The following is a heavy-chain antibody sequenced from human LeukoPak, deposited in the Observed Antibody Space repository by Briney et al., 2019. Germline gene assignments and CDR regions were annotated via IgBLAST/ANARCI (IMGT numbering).Heavy chain of an antibody. Sequence: GRSLRLSCAASGFTFSSYAMHWVRQAPGKGLEYVSAISSNGGSTYYANSVKGRFTISRDNSKNTLYLQMGSLRAEDMAVYYCARGSPYYYDSSAWYFQHWGQGTLVTVSS. CDR3: ARGSPYYYDSSAWYFQH. V-gene: IGHV3-64*01. CDR2: ISSNGGST. D-gene: IGHD3-22*01. CDR1: GFTFSSYA. J-gene: IGHJ1*01.